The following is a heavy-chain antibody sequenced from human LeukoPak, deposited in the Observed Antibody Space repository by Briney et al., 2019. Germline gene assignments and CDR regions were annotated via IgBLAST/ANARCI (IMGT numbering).Heavy chain of an antibody. CDR3: AIIGDGDNLRYYDY. CDR2: IEYSGST. D-gene: IGHD5-24*01. CDR1: SRSITVYD. V-gene: IGHV4-59*08. Sequence: SETLSLIRTVASRSITVYDCTWIRQPPGKGLEWIGYIEYSGSTNYNASLKSRFTISVDRSKNQFSLKLRFVTVGAADVSHCAIIGDGDNLRYYDYWGQGTLVTVSS. J-gene: IGHJ4*02.